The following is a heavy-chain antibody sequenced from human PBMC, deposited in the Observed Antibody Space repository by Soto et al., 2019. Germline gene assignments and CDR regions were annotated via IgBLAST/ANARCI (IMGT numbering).Heavy chain of an antibody. CDR2: IWYDGSNK. V-gene: IGHV3-33*01. Sequence: QVQLVESGGGVVQPGRSLRLSCAASGFTFSSYGMHWVRQAPGKGLEWVAVIWYDGSNKYYADSVKGRFTISRDNSKNTLYLQMNSLRAEDTAVYYCARDPLSLTGSRGMHGMDVWGQGTTVTVSS. CDR1: GFTFSSYG. D-gene: IGHD3-9*01. J-gene: IGHJ6*02. CDR3: ARDPLSLTGSRGMHGMDV.